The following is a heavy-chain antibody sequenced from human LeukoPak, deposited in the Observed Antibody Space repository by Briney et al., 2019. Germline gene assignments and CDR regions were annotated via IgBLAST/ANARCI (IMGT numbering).Heavy chain of an antibody. CDR3: ARDRTLRPYYYYMDV. V-gene: IGHV4-4*02. J-gene: IGHJ6*03. CDR2: IYHSGST. D-gene: IGHD3-16*01. Sequence: PSGTLSLTCAVSGGSISSSNWWSWVRQPPGKGLEWIGEIYHSGSTNYNPSLKSRVTISVDKSKNQFSLKLSSVTAADTAVYYCARDRTLRPYYYYMDVWGKGTTVTVSS. CDR1: GGSISSSNW.